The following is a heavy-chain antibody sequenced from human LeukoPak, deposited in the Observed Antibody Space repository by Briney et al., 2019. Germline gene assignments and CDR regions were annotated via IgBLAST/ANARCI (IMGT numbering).Heavy chain of an antibody. CDR2: IWYDGSNK. Sequence: AGGSLRLSCAASGFTFSSYGMHWVRQAPGKGLEWVAVIWYDGSNKYYADSVKGRFTISRDNSKNTLYLQMNSLRAEDTAVYYCAKDKEAGSAAGTSGMDVWGQGTTVTVSS. J-gene: IGHJ6*02. CDR3: AKDKEAGSAAGTSGMDV. D-gene: IGHD6-13*01. CDR1: GFTFSSYG. V-gene: IGHV3-33*06.